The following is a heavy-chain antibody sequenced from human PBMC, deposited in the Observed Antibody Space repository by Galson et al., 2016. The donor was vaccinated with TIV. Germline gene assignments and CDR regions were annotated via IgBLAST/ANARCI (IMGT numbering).Heavy chain of an antibody. CDR2: IYSTGGT. CDR3: ARHLSAADYFGMDV. D-gene: IGHD2-15*01. V-gene: IGHV3-53*01. Sequence: SLRLSCAASGFDVSRHYMSWVRQAPGKGLDWVTFIYSTGGTKYADSVKGRFTISRDSSENTVFLQMNSLRAEDTAVYYCARHLSAADYFGMDVWGQGTTVTVSS. J-gene: IGHJ6*02. CDR1: GFDVSRHY.